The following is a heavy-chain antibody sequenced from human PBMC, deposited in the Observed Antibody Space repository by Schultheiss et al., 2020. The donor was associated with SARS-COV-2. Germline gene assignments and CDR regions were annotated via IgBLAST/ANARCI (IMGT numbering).Heavy chain of an antibody. D-gene: IGHD2-15*01. CDR3: ARESVVAALFDS. J-gene: IGHJ4*02. V-gene: IGHV3-48*04. Sequence: GESLKISCAASGFTFSSYSMNWVRQAPGKRLEWVSYISNSGNTIYYADSVRGRFTISRDNAKNSLYLQMNNLRAEDTAVYYCARESVVAALFDSWGQGTLVTVSS. CDR1: GFTFSSYS. CDR2: ISNSGNTI.